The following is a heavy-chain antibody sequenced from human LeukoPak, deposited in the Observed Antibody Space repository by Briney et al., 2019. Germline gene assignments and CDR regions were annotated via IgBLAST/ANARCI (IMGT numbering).Heavy chain of an antibody. CDR2: ISAYNGNT. J-gene: IGHJ6*02. Sequence: RASVKVSCKASGYTFTSYGISWVRQAPGQGLGWTGWISAYNGNTNYAQKLQGRVTMTTDTSTSTAYMELRSLRSDDTAVYYCARDTPNLNPAYYDILTAVIPPPGYYYYGMDVWGQGTTVTVSS. CDR1: GYTFTSYG. V-gene: IGHV1-18*01. CDR3: ARDTPNLNPAYYDILTAVIPPPGYYYYGMDV. D-gene: IGHD3-9*01.